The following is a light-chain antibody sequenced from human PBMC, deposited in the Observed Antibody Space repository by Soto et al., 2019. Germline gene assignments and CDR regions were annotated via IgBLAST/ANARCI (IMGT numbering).Light chain of an antibody. V-gene: IGKV1-5*01. CDR1: QSVSTR. J-gene: IGKJ1*01. Sequence: VHMTQSPSSLSASVGDRVTIGCRASQSVSTRLAWYQQKPGKAPKVLIYDASSWAGGVPSRFTGSASGTEFTLTINSLKPDDFATYYCQQYSVYWTFGQGTKVDIK. CDR2: DAS. CDR3: QQYSVYWT.